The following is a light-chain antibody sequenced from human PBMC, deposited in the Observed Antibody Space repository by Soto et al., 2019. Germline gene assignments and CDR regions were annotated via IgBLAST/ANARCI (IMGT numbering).Light chain of an antibody. V-gene: IGKV3-15*01. J-gene: IGKJ1*01. Sequence: EIVLTQSPATLSVSLGERATLSCRASQSVSSNLAWYQQKPGQAPRLLVYGASTMPTGIPTRFSGSGSGTEFTPTISSLQSEDFAVYYCQQYNNWPLRTFGQGTKVDIK. CDR2: GAS. CDR3: QQYNNWPLRT. CDR1: QSVSSN.